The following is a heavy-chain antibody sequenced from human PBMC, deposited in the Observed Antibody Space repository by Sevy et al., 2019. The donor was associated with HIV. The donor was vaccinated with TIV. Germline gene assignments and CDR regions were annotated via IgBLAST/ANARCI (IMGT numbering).Heavy chain of an antibody. Sequence: GGSLRLSCVASGFTFSTHGMHWVRRAPGKGLEWVADSSYDGSHKDQVHSVKGRFTISRDNAKNTVYLQMNSLRAVDTAVYYCARDSGYSTDWYPGYWGQGTLVTVSS. V-gene: IGHV3-30*03. CDR1: GFTFSTHG. J-gene: IGHJ4*02. D-gene: IGHD6-19*01. CDR3: ARDSGYSTDWYPGY. CDR2: SSYDGSHK.